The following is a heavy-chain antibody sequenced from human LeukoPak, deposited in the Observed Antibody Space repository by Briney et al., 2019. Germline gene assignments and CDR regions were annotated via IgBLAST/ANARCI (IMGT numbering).Heavy chain of an antibody. Sequence: GGSLRLSCAASGFTFSAFPMSGVPQAPGRGVEWVSGISSSGHTTYYADSVKGRFTISRDNSKNTLYLQMDSLGAGETAIYYCVKGSGPSIPVSGTVFGYWGQGTVVTVSS. CDR1: GFTFSAFP. V-gene: IGHV3-23*01. D-gene: IGHD6-19*01. CDR2: ISSSGHTT. J-gene: IGHJ4*02. CDR3: VKGSGPSIPVSGTVFGY.